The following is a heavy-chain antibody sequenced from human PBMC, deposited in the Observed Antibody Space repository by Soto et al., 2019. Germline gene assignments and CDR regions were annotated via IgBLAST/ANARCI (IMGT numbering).Heavy chain of an antibody. D-gene: IGHD2-15*01. J-gene: IGHJ4*02. Sequence: QVQLVQSGAEVKKPGASVKVSCKASGYTFTNSYIHWVRQAPGQGLEWMALLNPNGGSTNYAQNFQGRVTVTRDTSTSTVYRELTSLTSEDTAVYYWARNLAAGDYWGQGTLVTVSS. CDR1: GYTFTNSY. CDR3: ARNLAAGDY. CDR2: LNPNGGST. V-gene: IGHV1-46*01.